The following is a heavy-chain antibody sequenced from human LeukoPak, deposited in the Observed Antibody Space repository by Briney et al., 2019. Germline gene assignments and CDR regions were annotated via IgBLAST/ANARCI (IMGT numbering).Heavy chain of an antibody. V-gene: IGHV1-8*01. CDR2: MNTNSDNT. Sequence: GASVTVSFKASGYTFTTYDINWVGQATGQGLEWMGWMNTNSDNTGYTQKFQGRVTMTSNTSISTAYMELSSLRSEDTAVYYCARVPAGDYYYGMDVWGQGTPVTVSS. CDR3: ARVPAGDYYYGMDV. D-gene: IGHD2-2*01. CDR1: GYTFTTYD. J-gene: IGHJ6*02.